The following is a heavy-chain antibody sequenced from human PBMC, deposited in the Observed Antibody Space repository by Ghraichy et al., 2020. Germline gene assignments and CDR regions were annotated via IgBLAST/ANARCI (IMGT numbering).Heavy chain of an antibody. V-gene: IGHV4-59*01. D-gene: IGHD4-23*01. CDR1: GDSINGYS. CDR2: VFYTGST. CDR3: AGGRPHGGNSFYDW. Sequence: SETLSLTCTVSGDSINGYSWTWIRQSPGKGLECLGYVFYTGSTNYNPSLKSRITISVDTSKNQFSLKLSSVTAADTAVYHCAGGRPHGGNSFYDWWGQGILVTVSS. J-gene: IGHJ4*02.